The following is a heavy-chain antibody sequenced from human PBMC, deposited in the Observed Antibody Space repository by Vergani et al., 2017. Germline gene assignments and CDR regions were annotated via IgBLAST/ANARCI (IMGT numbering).Heavy chain of an antibody. J-gene: IGHJ5*02. V-gene: IGHV3-33*01. CDR2: TWYDGNNK. CDR3: ARDLRLLYSRFDP. D-gene: IGHD5-12*01. Sequence: QVQLVESGGGVVQPGRSLRLSCAASGFTFNQYGMHWVRQAPGKGLEWVAVTWYDGNNKQYADSVKGRFTISRDNSKSTMYLQMNSLGDEDTGVYYCARDLRLLYSRFDPWGQGTLVTVSS. CDR1: GFTFNQYG.